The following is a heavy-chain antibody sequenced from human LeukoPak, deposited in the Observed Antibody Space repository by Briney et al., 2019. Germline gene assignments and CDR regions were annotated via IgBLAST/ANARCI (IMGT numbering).Heavy chain of an antibody. CDR2: ISNIGGNT. CDR3: AREDLQTTVTEGMDV. J-gene: IGHJ6*02. D-gene: IGHD4-17*01. Sequence: GRSLRLSCASSGFNFNNYAMSWVRQAPGKGLEWVSSISNIGGNTYYADSVKGRFTISRDNAKNSLYLQMNSLRAEDTAVYYCAREDLQTTVTEGMDVWGQGTTVTVS. CDR1: GFNFNNYA. V-gene: IGHV3-23*01.